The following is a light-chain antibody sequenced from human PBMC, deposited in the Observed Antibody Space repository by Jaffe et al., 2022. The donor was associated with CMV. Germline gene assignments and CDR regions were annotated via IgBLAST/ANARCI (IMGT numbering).Light chain of an antibody. V-gene: IGLV3-21*04. CDR1: NIGRKS. CDR2: NDS. Sequence: SYVLTQPPSVSVAPGETASISCGGNNIGRKSVHWYQQRPGQAPVLVINNDSGRPSGIPERFSGSNSGNTATLTISRVDAGDEADYYCQVWDTTTDHPRWVFGGGTELTVL. CDR3: QVWDTTTDHPRWV. J-gene: IGLJ3*02.